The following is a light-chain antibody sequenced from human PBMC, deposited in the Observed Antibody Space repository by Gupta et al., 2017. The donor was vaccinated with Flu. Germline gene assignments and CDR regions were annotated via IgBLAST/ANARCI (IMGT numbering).Light chain of an antibody. J-gene: IGLJ3*02. CDR3: LVIYRDGWM. CDR1: TGPVTTADW. Sequence: QAVVTQDPSLTVSPGGTVTLTCGSSTGPVTTADWPYWFQQKPGQAPKTRIYDTNNTLSPTPSRVSSALLGGTDALLLSGAQPDDEADYYCLVIYRDGWMFGGGTKLTVL. V-gene: IGLV7-46*01. CDR2: DTN.